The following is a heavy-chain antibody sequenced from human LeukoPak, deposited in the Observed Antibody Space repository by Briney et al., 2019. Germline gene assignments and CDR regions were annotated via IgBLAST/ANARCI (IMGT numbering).Heavy chain of an antibody. CDR3: ARDVGQLVRY. CDR2: ISSSSSYI. J-gene: IGHJ4*02. CDR1: GFTFSSYS. Sequence: GGSLRLSCAASGFTFSSYSMNRVRQAPGKGLEWVSSISSSSSYIYYADSVKGRFTISRDNAKNSLYLQMNSLRAEDTAVYYCARDVGQLVRYWGQGTLVTVSS. D-gene: IGHD6-13*01. V-gene: IGHV3-21*01.